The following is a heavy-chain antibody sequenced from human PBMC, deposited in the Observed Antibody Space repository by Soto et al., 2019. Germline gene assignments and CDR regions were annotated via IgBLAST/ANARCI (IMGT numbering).Heavy chain of an antibody. CDR1: GGSISSGDYY. D-gene: IGHD1-1*01. CDR3: ARDRNGSNFDY. J-gene: IGHJ4*02. V-gene: IGHV4-30-4*01. Sequence: PSETLSLTCTVSGGSISSGDYYWSWIRQPPGKGLEWIGYIYYSGSTYYNPSLKSRVTISVDTSKNQFSLKLSSVTAADTAVYYCARDRNGSNFDYWGQGTLVTVSS. CDR2: IYYSGST.